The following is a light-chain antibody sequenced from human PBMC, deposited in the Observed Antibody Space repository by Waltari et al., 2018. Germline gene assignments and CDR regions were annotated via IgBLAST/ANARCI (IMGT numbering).Light chain of an antibody. V-gene: IGKV2-24*01. J-gene: IGKJ1*01. CDR3: MQATHFPRT. CDR1: QSLVHSDGNIY. CDR2: KIF. Sequence: IVLTQTPLSSPVSLGQPASISCRSSQSLVHSDGNIYLNWLHQRPGQPPRLLIYKIFNRFSGVSDRFGGSGAGTDFTLKISRVEADDVGVYYCMQATHFPRTFGQGTRVEIK.